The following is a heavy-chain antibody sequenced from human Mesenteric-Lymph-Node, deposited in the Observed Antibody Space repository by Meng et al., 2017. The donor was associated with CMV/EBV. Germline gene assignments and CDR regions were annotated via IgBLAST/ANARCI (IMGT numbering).Heavy chain of an antibody. CDR2: ISSSSYI. CDR3: ARDSIVVVPAAIEGAFDI. J-gene: IGHJ3*02. CDR1: GFTFSSYS. V-gene: IGHV3-21*01. D-gene: IGHD2-2*02. Sequence: GGSLRLSCAASGFTFSSYSMNWVHQAPGKGLEWVSSISSSSYIYYADSVKGRFTISRDNAKNSLYLQMNSLRAEDTAVYYCARDSIVVVPAAIEGAFDIWGQGTMVTVSS.